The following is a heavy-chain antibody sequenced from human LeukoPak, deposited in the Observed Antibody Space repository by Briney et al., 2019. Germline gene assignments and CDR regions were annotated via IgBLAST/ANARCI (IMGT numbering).Heavy chain of an antibody. D-gene: IGHD4-23*01. CDR3: ARAPYGGNFDY. V-gene: IGHV1-2*06. CDR1: GYTFTGYY. CDR2: FNPNSGGT. Sequence: ASVKVSCKASGYTFTGYYMHWVRQAPGQGLEWMGRFNPNSGGTNYAQKFQGRVTMTRDTSISTAYMELSRLRSDDTAVYYCARAPYGGNFDYWGQGTLVTVSS. J-gene: IGHJ4*02.